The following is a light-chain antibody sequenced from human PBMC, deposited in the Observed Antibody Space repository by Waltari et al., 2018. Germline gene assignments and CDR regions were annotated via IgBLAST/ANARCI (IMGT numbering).Light chain of an antibody. Sequence: DIQMTQSPSSLSASVGDRVTITCRAGQKINGYLNWYQHKPGKAPKLLIYGASNLQTGVPSRFSGSESGTDFTLTINSLQPEDFATYFCQQTYSTTGITFGQGTRLEI. J-gene: IGKJ5*01. CDR3: QQTYSTTGIT. CDR1: QKINGY. CDR2: GAS. V-gene: IGKV1-39*01.